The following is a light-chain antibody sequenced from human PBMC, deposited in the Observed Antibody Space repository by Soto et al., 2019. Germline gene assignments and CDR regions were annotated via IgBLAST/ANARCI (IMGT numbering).Light chain of an antibody. V-gene: IGLV1-40*01. CDR2: GNS. CDR1: SSNIGAGYD. J-gene: IGLJ3*02. CDR3: QSYDSSLSGV. Sequence: QSALTQPPSVSGAPGQRVTISCTGSSSNIGAGYDVHWYQQLPGTAPKLLIYGNSNRPSGVTDRFSASKSGTSASLAITGLLAEDEADYYCQSYDSSLSGVFGGGTKVTVL.